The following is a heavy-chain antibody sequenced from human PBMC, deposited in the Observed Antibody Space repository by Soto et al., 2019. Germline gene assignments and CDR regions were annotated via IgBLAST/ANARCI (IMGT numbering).Heavy chain of an antibody. V-gene: IGHV4-59*01. Sequence: PSETLSLTCTVSGGSISSYYWSWIRQPPGKGLEWIGYIYYSGSTNYNPSLKSRVTISVDTSKNQFSLKLSSVTAADTAVYYCARDPSTRGVTTAGPYYYYGMDVWGQGTTVTVSS. CDR2: IYYSGST. CDR3: ARDPSTRGVTTAGPYYYYGMDV. J-gene: IGHJ6*02. D-gene: IGHD4-4*01. CDR1: GGSISSYY.